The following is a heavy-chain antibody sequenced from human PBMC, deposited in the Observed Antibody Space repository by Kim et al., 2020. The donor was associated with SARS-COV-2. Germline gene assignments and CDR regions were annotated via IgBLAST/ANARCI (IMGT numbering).Heavy chain of an antibody. CDR3: ATALLSVTMIVVVIPHAFDI. Sequence: ASVKVSCKVSGYTLTELSMHWVRQAPGKGLEWMGGFDPEDGETIYAQKFQGRVTMTEDTSTDTAYMELSSLRSEDTAVYYCATALLSVTMIVVVIPHAFDIWGQGTMVTVSS. D-gene: IGHD3-22*01. CDR1: GYTLTELS. J-gene: IGHJ3*02. V-gene: IGHV1-24*01. CDR2: FDPEDGET.